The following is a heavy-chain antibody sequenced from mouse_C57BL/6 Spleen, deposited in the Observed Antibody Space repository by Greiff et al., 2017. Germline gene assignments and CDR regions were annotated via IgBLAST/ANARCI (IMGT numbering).Heavy chain of an antibody. V-gene: IGHV5-17*01. J-gene: IGHJ2*01. CDR2: ISSGSSTI. CDR1: GFTFSDYG. CDR3: ARSGGYYSFDY. Sequence: EVQLVESGGGLVKPGGSLKLSCAASGFTFSDYGMHWVRQAPEKGLEWVAYISSGSSTIYYADTVKGRFTISRDNAKNTLFLQMTSLRSEDTAMYYCARSGGYYSFDYWGQGTTLTVSS. D-gene: IGHD3-1*01.